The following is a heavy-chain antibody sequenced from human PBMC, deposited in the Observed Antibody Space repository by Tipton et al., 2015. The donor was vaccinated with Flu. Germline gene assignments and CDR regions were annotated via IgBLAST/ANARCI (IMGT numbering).Heavy chain of an antibody. J-gene: IGHJ3*02. Sequence: SLRLSCAASGFTFSSYSMNWVRQAPGKGLEWVSSISSSSSYIYYADSVKGRFTISRDDAKNSLYLQMNSLRAEDPAVYYCARGPLWDVAGDDAFDIWGQGTMVTVSS. D-gene: IGHD1-26*01. CDR3: ARGPLWDVAGDDAFDI. CDR1: GFTFSSYS. CDR2: ISSSSSYI. V-gene: IGHV3-21*01.